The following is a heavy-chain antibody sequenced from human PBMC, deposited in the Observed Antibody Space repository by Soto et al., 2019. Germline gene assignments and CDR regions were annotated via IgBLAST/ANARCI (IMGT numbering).Heavy chain of an antibody. V-gene: IGHV3-23*01. CDR3: AKVVKYDVLTGYYKGPDYYGMDV. Sequence: EVQLLESGGALGQPGGSLRLSCAASGFTFRDFAMSWVRQAPGRGLEWVSTISGSGGSTHYADSVEGRFTISRDNSKNTLYLEMDSLRAEDTAVYYCAKVVKYDVLTGYYKGPDYYGMDVWGQGTTVTVSS. CDR1: GFTFRDFA. J-gene: IGHJ6*02. CDR2: ISGSGGST. D-gene: IGHD3-9*01.